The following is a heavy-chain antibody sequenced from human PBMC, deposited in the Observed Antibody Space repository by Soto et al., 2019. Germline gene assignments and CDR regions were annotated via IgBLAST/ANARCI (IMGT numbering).Heavy chain of an antibody. J-gene: IGHJ1*01. CDR1: GFTISGYA. CDR2: ISGSGGST. D-gene: IGHD3-16*02. Sequence: PGGSLRLSCAASGFTISGYAMSWVRQAPGKGLEWVAAISGSGGSTYYEDAVKGRFTISRDNSKNTLYLQMNRLKAEDTAVYYCANLCPSYDYVWGSDLPNARDQHWGQGTLVTVS. V-gene: IGHV3-23*01. CDR3: ANLCPSYDYVWGSDLPNARDQH.